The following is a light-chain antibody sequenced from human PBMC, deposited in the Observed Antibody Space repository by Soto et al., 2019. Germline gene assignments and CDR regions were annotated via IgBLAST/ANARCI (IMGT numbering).Light chain of an antibody. CDR3: QQYGSSGT. CDR2: GAS. V-gene: IGKV3-20*01. J-gene: IGKJ1*01. CDR1: QSVRSN. Sequence: IVLTQSPGTLSLSPGETVTLSCGASQSVRSNLAWYPQKPGQDPRPLIYGASNRATGIPDRFSVSWSGTDFTLTISRLEPEEFAVYYCQQYGSSGTFGQGTKVDIK.